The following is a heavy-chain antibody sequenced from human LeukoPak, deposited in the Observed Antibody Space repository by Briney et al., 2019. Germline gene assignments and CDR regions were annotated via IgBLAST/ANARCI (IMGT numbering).Heavy chain of an antibody. CDR1: GYTFTGYY. J-gene: IGHJ4*02. CDR3: ARNYYYDSSGSLDY. D-gene: IGHD3-22*01. Sequence: GASVKVSCKASGYTFTGYYMHWVRQAPGQGLEWMGRINPNSGGTNYAQKFQGRVTMTRDTSISTAYMELSRLRSDDTAVYYCARNYYYDSSGSLDYWGQGTLVTVSS. V-gene: IGHV1-2*06. CDR2: INPNSGGT.